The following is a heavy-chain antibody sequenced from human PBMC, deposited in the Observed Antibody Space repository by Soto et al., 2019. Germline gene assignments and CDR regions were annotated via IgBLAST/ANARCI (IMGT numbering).Heavy chain of an antibody. D-gene: IGHD6-25*01. CDR1: GGSISSSYW. Sequence: QVQLQESGPGLVKPSGTLSLTCAVSGGSISSSYWWSWVRQPPGKGLEWIGEIYHSGSTNYNTSPTXRXXPSVDRSTNQCSPELTSGTPADTAVYFCPRVSGSYDYGMGVWGQGSTVTVSS. V-gene: IGHV4-4*02. J-gene: IGHJ6*02. CDR2: IYHSGST. CDR3: PRVSGSYDYGMGV.